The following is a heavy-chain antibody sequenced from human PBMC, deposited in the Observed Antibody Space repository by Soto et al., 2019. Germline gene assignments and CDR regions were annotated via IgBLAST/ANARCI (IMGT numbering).Heavy chain of an antibody. CDR2: IKQDGSEI. CDR1: GFTFSDSR. J-gene: IGHJ6*02. Sequence: PGGSLRLSCAASGFTFSDSRMSWVRQAPGKGLEWVASIKQDGSEIYYVDSVKGRFTVSRDNAKNSLYLQVNSLRAEDTAAYYCARQSNWFGRDNRYYYAMDVWGQGTTVTVSS. CDR3: ARQSNWFGRDNRYYYAMDV. V-gene: IGHV3-7*01. D-gene: IGHD3-10*01.